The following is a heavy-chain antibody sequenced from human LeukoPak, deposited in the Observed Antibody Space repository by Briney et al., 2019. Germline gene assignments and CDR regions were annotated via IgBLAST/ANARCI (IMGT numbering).Heavy chain of an antibody. CDR2: INPNSGGT. Sequence: AASVKVSCKASGYTFTDYYMYWVRQAPGQGLEWMGWINPNSGGTNYAQKFQGRVTMTRDTSISTAYMELSRLRSDDTAVYYCARGRGYYYDTPFDYWGQGTLVTVSS. CDR3: ARGRGYYYDTPFDY. D-gene: IGHD3-22*01. V-gene: IGHV1-2*02. J-gene: IGHJ4*02. CDR1: GYTFTDYY.